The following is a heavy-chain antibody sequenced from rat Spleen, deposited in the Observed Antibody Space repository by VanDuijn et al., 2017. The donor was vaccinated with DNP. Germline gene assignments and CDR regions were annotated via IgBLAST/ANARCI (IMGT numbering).Heavy chain of an antibody. Sequence: QVQLKESGPGMVQPSQTLSLTCTVSGFSLTDYSVHWVRQPPGKGLEWIATISSGGDTYYNSVLKSRLSISRDTSKNQVFLKMNSLQTEDTAIYFCARYYGYSYYAMDAWGQGTSVTVSS. CDR1: GFSLTDYS. CDR3: ARYYGYSYYAMDA. J-gene: IGHJ4*01. D-gene: IGHD1-9*01. V-gene: IGHV2-19*01. CDR2: ISSGGDT.